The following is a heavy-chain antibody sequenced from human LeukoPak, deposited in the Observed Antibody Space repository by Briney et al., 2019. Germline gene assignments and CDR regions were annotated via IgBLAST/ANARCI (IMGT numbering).Heavy chain of an antibody. Sequence: GGSLRLSCAASGFTFSSYGMSWVRQAPGKGLEWVSTISGSGGSTYYADSVKGRFAISRDNSKTTLYLQMNSLRAEDSAVYYCAKDHNNRRSDVLPYFDYWGQGTLVTVS. J-gene: IGHJ4*02. CDR1: GFTFSSYG. D-gene: IGHD1-1*01. CDR2: ISGSGGST. CDR3: AKDHNNRRSDVLPYFDY. V-gene: IGHV3-23*01.